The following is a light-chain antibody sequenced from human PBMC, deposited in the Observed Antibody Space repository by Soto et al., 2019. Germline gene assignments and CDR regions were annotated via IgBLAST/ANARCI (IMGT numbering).Light chain of an antibody. CDR1: QGMNSD. V-gene: IGKV1-9*01. Sequence: DIPLTQSPSFLSASVGDRVTITCRASQGMNSDLAWYQQKPGKAPKLLIYAASTLQSGVPSRFSGSRSGTEFTLTISSLQPEDFAAYYCHQLDSYPLTFGGGTKVEIK. CDR3: HQLDSYPLT. J-gene: IGKJ4*01. CDR2: AAS.